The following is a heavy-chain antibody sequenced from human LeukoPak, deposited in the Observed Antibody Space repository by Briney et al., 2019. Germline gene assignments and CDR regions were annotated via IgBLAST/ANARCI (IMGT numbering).Heavy chain of an antibody. CDR3: ARISTPYHDSFFDY. J-gene: IGHJ4*02. V-gene: IGHV3-48*02. CDR2: TSSSSSTI. CDR1: GFTFSSYS. D-gene: IGHD3-22*01. Sequence: PGGSLRLSCAASGFTFSSYSMNWVRQAPGKGLEWVSYTSSSSSTIYYADSVRGRFTISRDNAKNSLYLQMNSLRDEDTAVYYCARISTPYHDSFFDYWGQGTLVTVSS.